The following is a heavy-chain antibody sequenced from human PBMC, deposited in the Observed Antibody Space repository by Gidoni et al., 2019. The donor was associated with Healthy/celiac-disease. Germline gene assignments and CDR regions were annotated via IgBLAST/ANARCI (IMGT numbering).Heavy chain of an antibody. J-gene: IGHJ5*02. V-gene: IGHV4-59*01. CDR2: IYYSGST. CDR1: GGSISSYY. Sequence: QVQLQESGPGLVKPSETLSLTCTVSGGSISSYYWSWIRQPPGKGLEWIGYIYYSGSTNYNPSLKSRVTISVDTSKNQFSLKLSSVTAADTAVYYCARVVSGPNPTNWFDPWGQGTLVTVSS. CDR3: ARVVSGPNPTNWFDP. D-gene: IGHD3-22*01.